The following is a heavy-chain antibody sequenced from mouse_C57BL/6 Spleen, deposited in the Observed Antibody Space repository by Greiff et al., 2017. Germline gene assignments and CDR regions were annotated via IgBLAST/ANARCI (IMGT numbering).Heavy chain of an antibody. Sequence: QVQLQQSGAELVRPGTSVKVSCKASGYAFTNYLIEWVKQRPGQGLEWIGVINPGSGGTNYNEKFKGKATLTADKSSSTAYMQLSSLTSEDSAVYFCARGNESEYYFDYWGQGTTLTVSS. CDR1: GYAFTNYL. V-gene: IGHV1-54*01. CDR2: INPGSGGT. J-gene: IGHJ2*01. CDR3: ARGNESEYYFDY.